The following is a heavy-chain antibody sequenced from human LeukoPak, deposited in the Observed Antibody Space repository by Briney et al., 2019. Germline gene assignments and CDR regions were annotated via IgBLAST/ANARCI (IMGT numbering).Heavy chain of an antibody. CDR3: AREFGWYDSSGTSTLIGY. CDR2: ISSSSSYI. Sequence: PGGSLRLSCAASGFTFSSYSMNWVRQAPGKGLEWVSSISSSSSYIYYADSVKGRFTISRDNAKNSLYLQMNSLRAEDTAVYYCAREFGWYDSSGTSTLIGYWGQGTLVTVSS. CDR1: GFTFSSYS. J-gene: IGHJ4*02. V-gene: IGHV3-21*01. D-gene: IGHD3-22*01.